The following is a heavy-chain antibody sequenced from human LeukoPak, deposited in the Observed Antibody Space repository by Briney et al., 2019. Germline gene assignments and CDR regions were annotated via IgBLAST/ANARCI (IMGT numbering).Heavy chain of an antibody. CDR3: ARASLAVAGILGY. J-gene: IGHJ4*02. D-gene: IGHD6-19*01. Sequence: GGSLRLSCAASGFTFSSYWMHWVRQARGKGLVWVSRINSDGSSTSYADSVKGRFTISRDNAKNTLYLQMNSLRAEDTAVYYCARASLAVAGILGYWGQGTLVTVSS. V-gene: IGHV3-74*01. CDR2: INSDGSST. CDR1: GFTFSSYW.